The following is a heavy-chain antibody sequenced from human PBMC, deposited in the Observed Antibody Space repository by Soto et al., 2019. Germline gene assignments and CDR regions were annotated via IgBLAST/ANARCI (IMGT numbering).Heavy chain of an antibody. CDR3: VKDKSTIAATGALDY. J-gene: IGHJ4*02. CDR2: ISWNTVSM. D-gene: IGHD6-13*01. CDR1: GFTFDEYA. V-gene: IGHV3-9*01. Sequence: PGGSLRLSCVASGFTFDEYAMHWVRQVPGKGLEWVSRISWNTVSMGYADSVKGRFTISRDNAKNSLYLQMNRLRAEDTAFYYCVKDKSTIAATGALDYWGQGTLVTVSS.